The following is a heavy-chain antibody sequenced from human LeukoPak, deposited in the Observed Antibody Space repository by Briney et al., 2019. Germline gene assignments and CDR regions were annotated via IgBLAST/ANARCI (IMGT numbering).Heavy chain of an antibody. CDR1: GFTFDDYA. Sequence: GRSLRLSCAASGFTFDDYAMHWVRQAPGKGLEWVSGISWNSGSIGYADSVKGRFTISRDNAKNSLYLQMNSLRAEDTALYHCARGSISDWRNPDAFDIWGQGTMVTVSS. J-gene: IGHJ3*02. CDR3: ARGSISDWRNPDAFDI. D-gene: IGHD1-14*01. V-gene: IGHV3-9*01. CDR2: ISWNSGSI.